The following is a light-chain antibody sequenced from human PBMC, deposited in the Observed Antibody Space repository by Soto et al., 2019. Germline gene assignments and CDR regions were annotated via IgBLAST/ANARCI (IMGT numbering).Light chain of an antibody. CDR1: QDISDF. J-gene: IGKJ4*01. CDR2: DAS. CDR3: QQYDGLPLT. Sequence: DIQMTQSPSSLSASIGDRVTITCQATQDISDFLNWYQERPGKAPQLLIYDASKLETGVSSMFSRSGSGTEFTFTISSLQPEDGATYYCQQYDGLPLTFGGGNKVDI. V-gene: IGKV1-33*01.